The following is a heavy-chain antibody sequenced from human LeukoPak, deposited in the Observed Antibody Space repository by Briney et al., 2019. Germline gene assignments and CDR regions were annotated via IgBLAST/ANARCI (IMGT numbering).Heavy chain of an antibody. CDR2: ISSSSSYI. CDR3: ARGQGELSRDIDY. D-gene: IGHD3-16*02. Sequence: GGSLRLSCAASGFTFSSYSMNWVRQAPGKGLEWVSSISSSSSYIYYADSVKGRFTISRDNAKNSLYLQMNSLRAEDTAVYYCARGQGELSRDIDYWGQGTLVTVSS. J-gene: IGHJ4*02. V-gene: IGHV3-21*01. CDR1: GFTFSSYS.